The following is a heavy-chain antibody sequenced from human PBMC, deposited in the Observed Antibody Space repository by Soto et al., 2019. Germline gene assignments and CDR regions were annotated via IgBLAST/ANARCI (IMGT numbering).Heavy chain of an antibody. D-gene: IGHD3-9*01. Sequence: SETLSLTCTVSGGSISSYYWSWIRQTPGKGLEWIGYIFYFGSTNYNPSIKSRVTLSIDTSKNQLSLKLRSVTAADTAVYYCARHSPDFDWLSQFDYWGQGTLVTVSS. CDR1: GGSISSYY. CDR3: ARHSPDFDWLSQFDY. CDR2: IFYFGST. V-gene: IGHV4-59*08. J-gene: IGHJ4*02.